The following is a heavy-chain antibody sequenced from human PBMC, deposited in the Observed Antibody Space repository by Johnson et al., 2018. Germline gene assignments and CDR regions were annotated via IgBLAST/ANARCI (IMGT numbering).Heavy chain of an antibody. V-gene: IGHV3-23*01. Sequence: VQLQESGGGLVQPGGSLRLSCATSGFTFSHYAMSWVRQAPGKGLEWVSSTHGTGGATYYADSVKGRFTISRDDSKNTLSLQMNSLRVDDTAVYYGAKDFESANGIFDPCDMWGQWTMVTVSS. CDR3: AKDFESANGIFDPCDM. CDR1: GFTFSHYA. D-gene: IGHD3-9*01. J-gene: IGHJ3*02. CDR2: THGTGGAT.